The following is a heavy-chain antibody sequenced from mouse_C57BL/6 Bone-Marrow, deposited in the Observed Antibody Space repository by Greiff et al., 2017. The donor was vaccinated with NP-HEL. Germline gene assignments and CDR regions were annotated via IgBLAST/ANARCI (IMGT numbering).Heavy chain of an antibody. CDR2: ISSGGDYI. D-gene: IGHD2-4*01. CDR3: TRVPLYDYDAWFAY. Sequence: DVMLVESGEGLVKPGGSLKLSCAASGFTFSSYAMSWVRQTPEKRLEWVAYISSGGDYIYYADTVKGRFTISRDNARNTLYLQMSSLKSEDTAMYYCTRVPLYDYDAWFAYWGKGTLVTVSA. V-gene: IGHV5-9-1*02. J-gene: IGHJ3*01. CDR1: GFTFSSYA.